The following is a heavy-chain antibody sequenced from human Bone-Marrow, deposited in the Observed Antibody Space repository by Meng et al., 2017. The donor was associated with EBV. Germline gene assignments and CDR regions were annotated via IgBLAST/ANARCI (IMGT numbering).Heavy chain of an antibody. Sequence: QVQRQESGPGLVKPSGTLSLTCAVSGGSISNSNWWSWVRQPPGKGLEWIGEIYHSGSTNYNPSLKSRVTISVGKSKNQFSLKLSSVTAADTAVYYCARDLANDYGDYYFDYWGQGTLVTVS. V-gene: IGHV4-4*02. CDR1: GGSISNSNW. D-gene: IGHD4-17*01. CDR3: ARDLANDYGDYYFDY. CDR2: IYHSGST. J-gene: IGHJ4*02.